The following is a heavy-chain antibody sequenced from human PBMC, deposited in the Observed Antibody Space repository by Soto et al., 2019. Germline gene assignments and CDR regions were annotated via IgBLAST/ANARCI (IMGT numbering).Heavy chain of an antibody. CDR2: INPNSGGT. V-gene: IGHV1-2*02. Sequence: ASVKVSCKASGYTFSDYYIHWVRQAPGQGLEWMGWINPNSGGTKYAPKFQGGVTMTRDTSITTAYMGLSRLRSGDTAVYYCARDPATAKPEGVDFWGQGTLVTVSS. D-gene: IGHD1-1*01. CDR3: ARDPATAKPEGVDF. J-gene: IGHJ4*02. CDR1: GYTFSDYY.